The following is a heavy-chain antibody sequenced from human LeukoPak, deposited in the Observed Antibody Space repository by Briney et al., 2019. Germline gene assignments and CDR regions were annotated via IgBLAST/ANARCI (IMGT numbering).Heavy chain of an antibody. J-gene: IGHJ4*02. D-gene: IGHD2-15*01. CDR1: GVSISTGGYY. CDR2: ISYSGST. CDR3: ARDPRSGPWYYFDY. Sequence: SQTLSLTCAVSGVSISTGGYYWNWIRQHPGKGLEWIGYISYSGSTYYNPSLKSRVTISVDTSRNQFSLKLSSVTAADTAIYYCARDPRSGPWYYFDYWGQGTLVTVSS. V-gene: IGHV4-31*11.